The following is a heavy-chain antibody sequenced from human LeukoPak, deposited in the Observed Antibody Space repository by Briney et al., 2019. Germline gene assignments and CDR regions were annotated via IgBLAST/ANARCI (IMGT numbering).Heavy chain of an antibody. V-gene: IGHV3-23*01. Sequence: GGSLRLSCAASGFTFSRYAMSWVRQPPGKGLEWVSGIGSSGSRTYYVDSVKGRFTVFRDNSKNTLYLQMNSLRAEDTAIYYCAKDYGGISYDWYFDLWGRGTQVTVSS. CDR2: IGSSGSRT. CDR3: AKDYGGISYDWYFDL. CDR1: GFTFSRYA. J-gene: IGHJ2*01. D-gene: IGHD4-23*01.